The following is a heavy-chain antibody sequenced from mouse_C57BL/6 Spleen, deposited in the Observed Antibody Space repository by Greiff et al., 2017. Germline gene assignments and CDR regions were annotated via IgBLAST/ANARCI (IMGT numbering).Heavy chain of an antibody. D-gene: IGHD2-3*01. CDR1: GYTFTSYT. Sequence: QVQLQQSGAELARPGASVKMSCKASGYTFTSYTMHWVKQRPGQGLEWIGYINPSSGYTKYNQKFKDKATLTADKSSSTAYMQLSSLTSEDSAVCYCSRSGYYSYYFDYWGQGTTLTVSS. CDR3: SRSGYYSYYFDY. V-gene: IGHV1-4*01. CDR2: INPSSGYT. J-gene: IGHJ2*01.